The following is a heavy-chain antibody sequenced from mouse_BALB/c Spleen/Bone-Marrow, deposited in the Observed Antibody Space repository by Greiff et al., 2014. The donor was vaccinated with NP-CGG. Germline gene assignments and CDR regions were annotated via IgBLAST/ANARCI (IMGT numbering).Heavy chain of an antibody. CDR3: GRGGTVVTKGSTYWYFDL. V-gene: IGHV1-20*01. CDR1: GYSFSGYF. CDR2: INPYNGES. Sequence: EVQLQQSGPDLVKPGASVKISCKASGYSFSGYFMNWVKQSHGKSLEWIGRINPYNGESFYNQKLKDKATLTVDKSSTTAHMDLRSLTSEDSAVYYCGRGGTVVTKGSTYWYFDLWGAGTTVTVSS. D-gene: IGHD1-1*01. J-gene: IGHJ1*01.